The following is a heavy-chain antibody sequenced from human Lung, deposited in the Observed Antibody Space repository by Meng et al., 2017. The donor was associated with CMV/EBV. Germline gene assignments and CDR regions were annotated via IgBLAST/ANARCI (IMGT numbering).Heavy chain of an antibody. D-gene: IGHD2-15*01. CDR1: GFSLTPSGVG. J-gene: IGHJ4*02. CDR3: AHRVVAFPHYYFDY. V-gene: IGHV2-5*01. CDR2: IYGNDGE. Sequence: SGPTLVKPTQTLTLTCTVSGFSLTPSGVGVGWIRQPPGKALEWIAQIYGNDGEHYSPSLRGSFTITKDTSRNQVVLTLTTVGPVDTAVYYCAHRVVAFPHYYFDYWGQGTLVTVSS.